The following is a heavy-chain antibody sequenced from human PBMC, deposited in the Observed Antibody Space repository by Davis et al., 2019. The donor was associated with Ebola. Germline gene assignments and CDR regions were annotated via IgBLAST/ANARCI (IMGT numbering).Heavy chain of an antibody. D-gene: IGHD6-19*01. CDR2: TYYKSKWYN. Sequence: LRLSCVISGDSVSGSSGAWNWIRQSPSRGLEWLGRTYYKSKWYNDYAVSVKSRITINADTSKNELSLHLNSVTPEDTAVYFCARGWLRTGMDVWGTGTTVIVSS. CDR1: GDSVSGSSGA. CDR3: ARGWLRTGMDV. V-gene: IGHV6-1*01. J-gene: IGHJ6*04.